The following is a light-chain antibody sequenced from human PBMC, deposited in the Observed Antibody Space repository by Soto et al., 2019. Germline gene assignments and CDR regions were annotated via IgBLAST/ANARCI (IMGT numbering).Light chain of an antibody. V-gene: IGKV1-5*03. CDR1: QSISSW. CDR2: KTS. CDR3: QQSKSLLS. Sequence: DIQMTQSPSTLSASVGDRVTITCRASQSISSWLAWYQQKPGKAPKLLIYKTSTLQSGVPSRFSGSGSGTEFTLTISSLQPEDFATYYCQQSKSLLSFGGGTTVEIK. J-gene: IGKJ4*01.